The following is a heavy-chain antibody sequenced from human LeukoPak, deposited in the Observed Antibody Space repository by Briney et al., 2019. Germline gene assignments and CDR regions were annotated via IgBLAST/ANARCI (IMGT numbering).Heavy chain of an antibody. CDR2: ISGSGGST. CDR1: GFTFSSYA. J-gene: IGHJ4*02. V-gene: IGHV3-23*01. Sequence: GGSLRLSCAASGFTFSSYAMSWVRQAPGKGLEWVSAISGSGGSTYYADSVKGRFTISRDNSKNSLYLQMNSLRAEDTALYYCAKGPEYYYDSSGYYARWGQGTLVTVSS. D-gene: IGHD3-22*01. CDR3: AKGPEYYYDSSGYYAR.